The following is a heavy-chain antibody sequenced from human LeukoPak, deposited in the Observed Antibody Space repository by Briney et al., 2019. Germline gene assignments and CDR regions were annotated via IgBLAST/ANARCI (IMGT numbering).Heavy chain of an antibody. Sequence: GRSLRLSCAASGFTFSSYGMHWVRQAPGKGLEWVAVIWYDGSNKYYADSVKGRFTISRDNSKNTLYPQMNSLRAEDTAVYYCARAMTTVTTPYLDYWGQGTLVTVSS. J-gene: IGHJ4*02. CDR3: ARAMTTVTTPYLDY. CDR1: GFTFSSYG. V-gene: IGHV3-33*01. CDR2: IWYDGSNK. D-gene: IGHD4-17*01.